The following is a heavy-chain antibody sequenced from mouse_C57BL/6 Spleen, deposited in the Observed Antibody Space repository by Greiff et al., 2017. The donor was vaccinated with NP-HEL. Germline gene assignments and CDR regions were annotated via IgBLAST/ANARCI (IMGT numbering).Heavy chain of an antibody. CDR3: ARWEYYEDY. CDR1: GYTFTDYY. Sequence: VQLQQSGAELVRPGASVKLSCKASGYTFTDYYINWVKQRPGQGLEWIARIYPGSGNTYYNEKFKGKATLTAEKSSSTAYMQLSSLTSEDSAVYFCARWEYYEDYWGQGTTLTVSS. V-gene: IGHV1-76*01. J-gene: IGHJ2*01. CDR2: IYPGSGNT. D-gene: IGHD1-1*01.